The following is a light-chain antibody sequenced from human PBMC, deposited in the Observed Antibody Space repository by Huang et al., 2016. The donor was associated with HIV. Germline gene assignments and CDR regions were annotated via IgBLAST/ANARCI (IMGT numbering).Light chain of an antibody. CDR3: QQRSNWPPLT. CDR2: DVS. V-gene: IGKV3-11*01. CDR1: ESVSNY. Sequence: EVVLTQSPATLSVSPGESATLSCRASESVSNYLAWYQQNPGQAPRLLIYDVSERATGIPARFSGSGSGTDFTLTISSLEPEDFAVYYCQQRSNWPPLTFGGGTKVEIK. J-gene: IGKJ4*01.